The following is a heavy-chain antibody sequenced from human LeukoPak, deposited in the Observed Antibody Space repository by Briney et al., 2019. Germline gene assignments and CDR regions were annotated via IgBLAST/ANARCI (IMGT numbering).Heavy chain of an antibody. CDR1: GYTFTGYY. CDR3: ARDLTMVRGAPVGWFDP. Sequence: ASVKVSCKASGYTFTGYYIHWVRQAPGQGLEWMGWINPNSGGTNYAQKFQGRVTMTRDTSISTAYMELSRLRSDDTAVYYCARDLTMVRGAPVGWFDPWGQGTLVTVSS. V-gene: IGHV1-2*02. J-gene: IGHJ5*02. CDR2: INPNSGGT. D-gene: IGHD3-10*01.